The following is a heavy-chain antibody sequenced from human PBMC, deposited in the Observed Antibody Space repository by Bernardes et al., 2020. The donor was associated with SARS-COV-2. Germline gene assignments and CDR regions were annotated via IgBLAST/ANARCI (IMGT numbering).Heavy chain of an antibody. CDR1: GDSLTHFPYY. V-gene: IGHV4-31*03. CDR3: ARDFLYYGGDYYYYYGMDV. CDR2: ISDSGIA. J-gene: IGHJ6*02. D-gene: IGHD3-3*01. Sequence: SETLSLTCTVSGDSLTHFPYYWTWIRQHPGKGLEWIGYISDSGIAYYNPSFTSRVTISTDTSENRFSLQLISVTAADTAVYYCARDFLYYGGDYYYYYGMDVWGQGTTVTVSS.